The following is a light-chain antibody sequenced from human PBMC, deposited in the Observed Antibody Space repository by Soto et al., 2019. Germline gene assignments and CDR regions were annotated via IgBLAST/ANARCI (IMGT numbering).Light chain of an antibody. J-gene: IGKJ5*01. V-gene: IGKV1-39*01. Sequence: DIQMTQSPPSLSASVGDRVTITCRASQTITNYLNWYQQQSGKAPKLLIYATDTLQSGVPSRFSGSGSGTDFTLTITSLQPEDFATYYCQQFYYYPITFGQGTRLQIK. CDR1: QTITNY. CDR2: ATD. CDR3: QQFYYYPIT.